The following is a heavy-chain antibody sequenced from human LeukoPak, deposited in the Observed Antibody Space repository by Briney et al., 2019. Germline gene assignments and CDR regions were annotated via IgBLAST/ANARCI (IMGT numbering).Heavy chain of an antibody. CDR2: IYYSGST. CDR1: GGSISSYY. V-gene: IGHV4-59*08. J-gene: IGHJ4*02. CDR3: ARLSRDVYNSYYFDY. Sequence: SETLSLNCTVSGGSISSYYWSWIRQPPGKGLEWLGYIYYSGSTNYNPSLKSRVTISVDTSKNQFSLKLSSVTAADTAVYCCARLSRDVYNSYYFDYWGQGTLVTVSS. D-gene: IGHD5-24*01.